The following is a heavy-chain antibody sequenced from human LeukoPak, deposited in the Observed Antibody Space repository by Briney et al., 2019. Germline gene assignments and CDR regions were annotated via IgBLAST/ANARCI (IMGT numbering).Heavy chain of an antibody. Sequence: SETLSLTCTVSGGSITSYYWSWIRQPPGKGLEWIGYIYYSGTTNYNPSLKSRVAISVDTSKNQFSLKLSSVTATDTAVYYCASYGDYVVYWGQGTLVTVSS. D-gene: IGHD4-17*01. CDR1: GGSITSYY. CDR2: IYYSGTT. V-gene: IGHV4-59*08. J-gene: IGHJ4*02. CDR3: ASYGDYVVY.